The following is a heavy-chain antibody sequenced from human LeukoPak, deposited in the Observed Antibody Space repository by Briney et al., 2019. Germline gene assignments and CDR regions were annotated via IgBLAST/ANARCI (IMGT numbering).Heavy chain of an antibody. D-gene: IGHD6-13*01. CDR2: ISYDGSNK. J-gene: IGHJ4*02. CDR1: GFTFSSYA. CDR3: ARDSPGIADYYFDY. V-gene: IGHV3-30*04. Sequence: GGSLRLSCAASGFTFSSYAMHWVRQAPGKGLEWVAVISYDGSNKYYADSVKGRFTISRDNSKNTLYLQMNSLRAEDTAVYYCARDSPGIADYYFDYWGQGTLVTVSS.